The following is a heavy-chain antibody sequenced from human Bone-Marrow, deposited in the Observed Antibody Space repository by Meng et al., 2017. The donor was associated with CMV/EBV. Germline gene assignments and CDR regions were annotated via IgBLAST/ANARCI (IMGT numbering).Heavy chain of an antibody. J-gene: IGHJ6*01. CDR2: IYHSGST. V-gene: IGHV4-38-2*02. Sequence: SETLSLTCTVSGYSISSGYYWGWLRQPPGKGLEWIGGIYHSGSTYYNTSLKSRVTISVDTSKNQFSLKLGAVTAADTAVDYCEGIAEQYGMDVWGQGTTVTGSS. D-gene: IGHD6-13*01. CDR1: GYSISSGYY. CDR3: EGIAEQYGMDV.